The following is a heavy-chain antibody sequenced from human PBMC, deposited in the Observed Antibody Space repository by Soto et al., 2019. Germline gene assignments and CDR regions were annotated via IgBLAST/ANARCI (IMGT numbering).Heavy chain of an antibody. CDR1: GFTFSSYA. CDR3: GKGRSYYYYYGVDV. CDR2: ISGSGGST. V-gene: IGHV3-23*01. D-gene: IGHD1-26*01. J-gene: IGHJ6*02. Sequence: GSLRLSCAASGFTFSSYAMSWFRQAPGKGLEWVSAISGSGGSTYYADSVKGRFTISRDNSKNTLYLQMNSLRAEDTAVYYCGKGRSYYYYYGVDVWGQGTTVTVSS.